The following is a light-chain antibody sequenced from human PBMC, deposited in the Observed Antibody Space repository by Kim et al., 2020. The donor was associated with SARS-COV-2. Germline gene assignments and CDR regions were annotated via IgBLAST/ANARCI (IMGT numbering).Light chain of an antibody. Sequence: DIQMTQSPSTLSASVGDRVTITCRASQSISSWLAWYQQKPGKAPKLLIYKASSLESGVTSRFSGSGSGTEFTLTISSLQHDDFATYVCQQYNSYSYTLGEGTKLEI. V-gene: IGKV1-5*03. J-gene: IGKJ2*01. CDR2: KAS. CDR1: QSISSW. CDR3: QQYNSYSYT.